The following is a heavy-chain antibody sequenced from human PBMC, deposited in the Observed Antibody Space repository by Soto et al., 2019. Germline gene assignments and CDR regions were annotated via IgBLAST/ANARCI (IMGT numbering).Heavy chain of an antibody. CDR2: ISYDGSNK. D-gene: IGHD6-19*01. CDR3: ANNRNSSGWEIDY. Sequence: QVQLVESGGGVVQPGRSLRLSCAASGFTFSSYGMHWVRQAPGKGLEWVAVISYDGSNKYYADSVKGRFTISRDNSKNTLYLQMNILRAEDTAVYYCANNRNSSGWEIDYWGQGTLVTVSS. CDR1: GFTFSSYG. J-gene: IGHJ4*02. V-gene: IGHV3-30*18.